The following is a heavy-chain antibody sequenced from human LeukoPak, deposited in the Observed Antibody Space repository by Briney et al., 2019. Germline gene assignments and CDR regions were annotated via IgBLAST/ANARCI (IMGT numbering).Heavy chain of an antibody. Sequence: SETLSLTCTVSGSSISSYYWSWIRQPPGKGLEWIGYIYYIGSPNYNPSLKSRVTISVDTSKNQFSLKLSSVTAADTAVYYCARGGPTVDAFDIWGQGTMVTVSS. D-gene: IGHD4-17*01. CDR1: GSSISSYY. CDR2: IYYIGSP. V-gene: IGHV4-59*01. J-gene: IGHJ3*02. CDR3: ARGGPTVDAFDI.